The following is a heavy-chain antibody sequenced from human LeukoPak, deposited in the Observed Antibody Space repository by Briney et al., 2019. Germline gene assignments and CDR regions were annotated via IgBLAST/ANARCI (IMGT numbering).Heavy chain of an antibody. CDR2: INWNGGST. CDR1: GFTFSSDA. D-gene: IGHD5-18*01. CDR3: ARGSSYGYGYYYMDV. J-gene: IGHJ6*03. Sequence: PGGSLRLSCAASGFTFSSDAMSWVRQAPGKGLEWVSGINWNGGSTGYADSVKGRFTISRDNAKNSLYLQMNSLRAEDTALYYCARGSSYGYGYYYMDVWGKGTTVTVSS. V-gene: IGHV3-20*04.